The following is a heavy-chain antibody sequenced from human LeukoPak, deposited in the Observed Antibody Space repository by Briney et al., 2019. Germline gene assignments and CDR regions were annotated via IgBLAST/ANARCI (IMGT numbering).Heavy chain of an antibody. CDR2: ISHSGDKT. CDR1: GLTSGSYA. D-gene: IGHD3-3*01. V-gene: IGHV3-23*01. J-gene: IGHJ4*02. Sequence: GGSLRLSCAGSGLTSGSYAMSWVRQAPGKGLEWVSGISHSGDKTYYADFVKGRFTISRDNSNNMVYLQMNSLTAEDTAVYYCAKDHGFWSGHFFFFDYWGQGTLVTVYS. CDR3: AKDHGFWSGHFFFFDY.